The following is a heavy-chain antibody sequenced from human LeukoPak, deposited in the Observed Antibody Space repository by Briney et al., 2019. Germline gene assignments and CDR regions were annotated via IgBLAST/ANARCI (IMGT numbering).Heavy chain of an antibody. J-gene: IGHJ6*02. CDR1: GLTFSGYA. V-gene: IGHV3-23*01. D-gene: IGHD2-8*02. CDR3: ARDLHYWAAMDV. Sequence: GGSLRLSCAASGLTFSGYAMSWVRQAPGKGLEWVSGFGSDGKTHYAESVQGRFAISRDPSKTTLYLQMNSLRTEDTALYYCARDLHYWAAMDVWGQGTTVTVSS. CDR2: FGSDGKT.